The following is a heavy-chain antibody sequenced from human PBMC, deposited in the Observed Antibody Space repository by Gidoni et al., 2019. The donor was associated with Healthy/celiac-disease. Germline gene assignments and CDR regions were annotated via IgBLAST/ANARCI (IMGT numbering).Heavy chain of an antibody. CDR1: GGSISSSSYY. J-gene: IGHJ5*02. V-gene: IGHV4-39*01. CDR2: IYYTGST. D-gene: IGHD4-17*01. Sequence: QLQLQEAGPGLVKPSETLSLTCTVSGGSISSSSYYWGWIRQPPGKGLEWIGSIYYTGSTYYNPSLKSRVTISVDTSKNQFSLKLSSVTAADTAVYYCARHRGLRRWFDPWGQGTLVAVSS. CDR3: ARHRGLRRWFDP.